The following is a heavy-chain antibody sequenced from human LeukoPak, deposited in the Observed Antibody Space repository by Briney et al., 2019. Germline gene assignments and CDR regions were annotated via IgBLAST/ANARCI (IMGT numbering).Heavy chain of an antibody. V-gene: IGHV4-59*08. CDR1: GGSISSYY. Sequence: SETLSLTCTVSGGSISSYYWTWIRQPPGKGLEWIGYVYYSGSTDYNPSLKSRVTISVDTSNKQFSLNLSSVTAAHTAVYYCARRWSGPTCCTDAYAIWGQGTMVTVSS. CDR3: ARRWSGPTCCTDAYAI. D-gene: IGHD3-3*01. J-gene: IGHJ3*02. CDR2: VYYSGST.